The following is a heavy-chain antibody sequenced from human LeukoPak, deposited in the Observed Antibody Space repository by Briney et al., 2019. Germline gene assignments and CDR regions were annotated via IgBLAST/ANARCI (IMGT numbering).Heavy chain of an antibody. V-gene: IGHV3-23*01. D-gene: IGHD1-1*01. CDR2: ISRIGGST. CDR3: AKDFDGTGNFRGGDY. J-gene: IGHJ4*02. Sequence: PGGSLRLSCAASGFTFSSYGMSWVRQAPGKGLEWVSGISRIGGSTHYADSVKGRFTISRDNSKNILYLQMNSLRAEDTALYYCAKDFDGTGNFRGGDYWGQGTLVTVSS. CDR1: GFTFSSYG.